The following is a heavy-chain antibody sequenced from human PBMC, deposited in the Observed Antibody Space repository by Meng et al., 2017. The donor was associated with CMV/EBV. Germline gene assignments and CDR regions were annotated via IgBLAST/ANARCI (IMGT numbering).Heavy chain of an antibody. J-gene: IGHJ6*02. Sequence: SVKVSCKASGGTFSSYAISWVRQAPGQGLEWMGGIIPIFGTANYAQKFQGRVTITTDESTGTAHMELSSLRSEDTAVYYCASFYYCSSTSCYTENYYYYGMDVWGQGTTVTVSS. CDR1: GGTFSSYA. CDR2: IIPIFGTA. V-gene: IGHV1-69*05. D-gene: IGHD2-2*02. CDR3: ASFYYCSSTSCYTENYYYYGMDV.